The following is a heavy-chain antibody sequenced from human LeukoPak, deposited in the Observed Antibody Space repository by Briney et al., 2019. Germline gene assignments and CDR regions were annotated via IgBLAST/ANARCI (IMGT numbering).Heavy chain of an antibody. CDR2: ISGSGGST. CDR3: TRQAFHYDILTGYYKPFYFDY. J-gene: IGHJ4*02. CDR1: GFTFSSYA. V-gene: IGHV3-23*01. D-gene: IGHD3-9*01. Sequence: GGSLRLSXAASGFTFSSYAMSWVRQAPGKGLEWVSAISGSGGSTYYADSVKGRFTISRDNSKNTLYLQMNSLRAEDTAVYYCTRQAFHYDILTGYYKPFYFDYWGQGTLVTVSS.